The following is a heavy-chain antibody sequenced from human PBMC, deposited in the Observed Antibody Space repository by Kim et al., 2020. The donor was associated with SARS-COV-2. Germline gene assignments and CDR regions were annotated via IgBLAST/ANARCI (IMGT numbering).Heavy chain of an antibody. CDR1: GYTFTSYG. CDR2: ISAYNGNT. J-gene: IGHJ4*02. Sequence: ASVKVSCKASGYTFTSYGISWVRQAPGQGLEWMGWISAYNGNTNYAQKLQGRVTMTTDTSTSTAYMELRSLRSDDTAVYYCARVEWGYYGSGSYYKLLDYWGQGALVTVSS. D-gene: IGHD3-10*01. V-gene: IGHV1-18*01. CDR3: ARVEWGYYGSGSYYKLLDY.